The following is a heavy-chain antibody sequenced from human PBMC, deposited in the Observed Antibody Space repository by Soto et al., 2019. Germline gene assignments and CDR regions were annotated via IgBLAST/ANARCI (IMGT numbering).Heavy chain of an antibody. Sequence: QVQLVQSGAEVKKPGSSVKVSCKASGGTFSSYAISWVRQAPGQGLEWMGGIIPIFGTANYAQKFQGRVTITADESTSTAYMVLSSLRSEDTAVYYCARAPDSSSWPYYYGMDVWGQGTTVTVSS. CDR1: GGTFSSYA. V-gene: IGHV1-69*01. CDR3: ARAPDSSSWPYYYGMDV. CDR2: IIPIFGTA. J-gene: IGHJ6*02. D-gene: IGHD6-13*01.